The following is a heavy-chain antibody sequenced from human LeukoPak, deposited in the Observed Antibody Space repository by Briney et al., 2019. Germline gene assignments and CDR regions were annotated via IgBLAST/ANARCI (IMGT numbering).Heavy chain of an antibody. Sequence: GGSLRLSCAASGFTFSTYGMHWVRQAPGKGLEWVAFIRNDGAIKYYADSVKGRFTMSRDNSKNTLYLQMNGLRAEDTAVYNCAKTGSSSWGYFDYWAREPWSPSPQ. J-gene: IGHJ4*02. CDR1: GFTFSTYG. D-gene: IGHD6-13*01. CDR2: IRNDGAIK. CDR3: AKTGSSSWGYFDY. V-gene: IGHV3-30*02.